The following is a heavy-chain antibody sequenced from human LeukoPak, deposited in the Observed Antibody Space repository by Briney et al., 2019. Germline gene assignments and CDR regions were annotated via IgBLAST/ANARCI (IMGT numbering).Heavy chain of an antibody. V-gene: IGHV3-33*06. Sequence: GGSLRLSCVASGSNFRTYGMHWVRQAPGKGLEWVAVIWYDGSQKYYADSVRGRFTISRDCSKNTLYLQMDSLRAEDTAVYYCAKDRDVGYFDYWGQGTLVTVSS. CDR3: AKDRDVGYFDY. CDR2: IWYDGSQK. J-gene: IGHJ4*02. CDR1: GSNFRTYG.